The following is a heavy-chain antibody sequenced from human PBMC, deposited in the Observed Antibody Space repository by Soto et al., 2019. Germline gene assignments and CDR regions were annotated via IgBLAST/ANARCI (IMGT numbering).Heavy chain of an antibody. J-gene: IGHJ6*02. CDR2: IIPIFGTA. V-gene: IGHV1-69*06. CDR1: GGTFSSYS. D-gene: IGHD2-21*01. Sequence: ASVKVSCKASGGTFSSYSISWVRQAPGQGREWMGGIIPIFGTANYAHKFQGRVTITADKSTSTAYMELSSLRSEDTAVYYCARDGTNSVYGMDVWGQGTTVTVSS. CDR3: ARDGTNSVYGMDV.